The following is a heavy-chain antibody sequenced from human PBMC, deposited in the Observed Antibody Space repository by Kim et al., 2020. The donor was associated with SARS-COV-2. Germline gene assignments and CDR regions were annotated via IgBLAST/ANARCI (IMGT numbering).Heavy chain of an antibody. Sequence: TSHTPSLKRRAPISVDTSNSQFSLKLSSVTAADTAVYYCARDAKVAALGYWGQGTLVTVSS. CDR3: ARDAKVAALGY. D-gene: IGHD2-15*01. J-gene: IGHJ4*02. CDR2: T. V-gene: IGHV4-39*02.